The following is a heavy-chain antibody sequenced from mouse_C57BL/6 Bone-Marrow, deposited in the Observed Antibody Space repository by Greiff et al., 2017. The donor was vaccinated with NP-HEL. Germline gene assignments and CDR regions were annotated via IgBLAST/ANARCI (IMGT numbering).Heavy chain of an antibody. CDR1: GFTFSDYG. Sequence: EVMLVESGGGLVKPGGSLKLSCAASGFTFSDYGMHWVRQAPEKGLEWVAYISSGSSTIYYADTVKGRFTISRDNAKNTLFLQMNSLRSEDTAMYYCARPGDYYGSSHWYFDVWGTGTTVTVSS. D-gene: IGHD1-1*01. CDR2: ISSGSSTI. V-gene: IGHV5-17*01. J-gene: IGHJ1*03. CDR3: ARPGDYYGSSHWYFDV.